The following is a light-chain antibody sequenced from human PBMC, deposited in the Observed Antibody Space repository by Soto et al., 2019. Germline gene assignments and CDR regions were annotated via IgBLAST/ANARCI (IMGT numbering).Light chain of an antibody. CDR3: QQYNNWPIT. Sequence: IVLTQSPGTLSLSPGERATLSCRASQSVSIYLAWYQQKPGQAPRLLIYGASTRATGIPARFSGSGSGTEFTLTISSLQSEDFAVYYCQQYNNWPITFGQGTRLEI. J-gene: IGKJ5*01. CDR2: GAS. V-gene: IGKV3-15*01. CDR1: QSVSIY.